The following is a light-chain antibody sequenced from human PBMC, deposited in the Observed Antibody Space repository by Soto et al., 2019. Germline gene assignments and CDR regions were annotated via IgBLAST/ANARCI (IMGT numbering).Light chain of an antibody. Sequence: QLVLTQSSSASASLGSSVKLTCTLSSGHSSYIIAWHQQQPGKAPRYLMKLEGSGSYNKGSGVPDRFSGSSSGADRYLTISNLLFEDEADYYCETWDSNIVVFGGGTKLTVL. V-gene: IGLV4-60*02. CDR3: ETWDSNIVV. CDR2: LEGSGSY. CDR1: SGHSSYI. J-gene: IGLJ2*01.